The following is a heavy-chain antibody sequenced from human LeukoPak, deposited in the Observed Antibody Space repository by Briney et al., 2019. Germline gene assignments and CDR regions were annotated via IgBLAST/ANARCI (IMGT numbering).Heavy chain of an antibody. CDR3: ARVSDYDILTGYHYQYFDY. CDR1: GGTFSSYA. Sequence: SVKVPCKASGGTFSSYAISWVRQAPGQGLEWMGGIIPIFGTANYAQKFQGRVTITADESTSTAYMELSSLRSEDTAVYYCARVSDYDILTGYHYQYFDYWGQGTLVTVSS. V-gene: IGHV1-69*01. D-gene: IGHD3-9*01. J-gene: IGHJ4*02. CDR2: IIPIFGTA.